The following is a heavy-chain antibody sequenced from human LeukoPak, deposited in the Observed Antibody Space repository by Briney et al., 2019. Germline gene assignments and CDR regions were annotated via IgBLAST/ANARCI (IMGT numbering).Heavy chain of an antibody. CDR1: GYSFATYW. D-gene: IGHD3-10*01. J-gene: IGHJ6*02. CDR2: IYPGDSDT. CDR3: ARSLPGTMIRGYGMDV. Sequence: GESLKISCKGSGYSFATYWIGWVRQMPGKGLELMGIIYPGDSDTRYSPSFQGQITISADKSTSTAYLQWSSLKVSDTATYYCARSLPGTMIRGYGMDVWGQGTTVTVSS. V-gene: IGHV5-51*01.